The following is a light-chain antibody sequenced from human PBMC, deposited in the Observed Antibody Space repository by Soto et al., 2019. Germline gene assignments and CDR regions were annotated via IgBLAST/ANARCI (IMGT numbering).Light chain of an antibody. J-gene: IGKJ4*01. CDR2: DAS. Sequence: DIQMTQSPSTLSASVGDRVTITCRASQSISSWLAWYQQKPGKAPRLLIYDASSLESGVPSRFSGSGSGTESTLTISSLQPDDFATYYCHQYNTYPLTFGGGPRVEIK. CDR3: HQYNTYPLT. V-gene: IGKV1-5*01. CDR1: QSISSW.